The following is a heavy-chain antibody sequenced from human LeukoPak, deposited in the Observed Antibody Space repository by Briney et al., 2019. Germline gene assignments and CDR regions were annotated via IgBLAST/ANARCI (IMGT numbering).Heavy chain of an antibody. CDR1: GFTFSSYG. Sequence: GRSLRLSCAASGFTFSSYGMHWVRQAPGKGLGWVAVIWYDGSNKYYADSVKGRFTISTDNSKNTLYLQMNSLRAEDTAVYYCARGTITMIVVDLDPFDYWGQGTLVTVSS. V-gene: IGHV3-33*01. CDR2: IWYDGSNK. J-gene: IGHJ4*02. D-gene: IGHD3-22*01. CDR3: ARGTITMIVVDLDPFDY.